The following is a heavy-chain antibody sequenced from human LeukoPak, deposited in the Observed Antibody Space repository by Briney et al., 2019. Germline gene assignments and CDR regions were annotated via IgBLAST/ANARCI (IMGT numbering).Heavy chain of an antibody. V-gene: IGHV1-2*02. CDR2: INPSSGGT. D-gene: IGHD1-1*01. J-gene: IGHJ3*02. CDR3: ARELWVLAGTRGGAFDI. CDR1: GYTFTGHY. Sequence: ASVKVSCKASGYTFTGHYMHWVRQAPGQGLEWMAWINPSSGGTNYAQKFQGRVTVTRDTSISTAYMELSSLRSDDTAVYYCARELWVLAGTRGGAFDIWGQGTMVAVSS.